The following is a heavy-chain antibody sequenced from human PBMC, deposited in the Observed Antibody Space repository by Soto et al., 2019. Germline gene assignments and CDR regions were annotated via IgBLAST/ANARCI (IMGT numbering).Heavy chain of an antibody. J-gene: IGHJ5*02. CDR3: ARDSGYAAWFDP. D-gene: IGHD5-12*01. Sequence: ASVKVSCKASGYTFTSYAMHWVRQAPGQRLEWMGWINAGNGNTKYSQKFQGRVTITRDTSASTAYMELSSLRSEDTAVYYCARDSGYAAWFDPWGQGTLVTVSS. V-gene: IGHV1-3*01. CDR1: GYTFTSYA. CDR2: INAGNGNT.